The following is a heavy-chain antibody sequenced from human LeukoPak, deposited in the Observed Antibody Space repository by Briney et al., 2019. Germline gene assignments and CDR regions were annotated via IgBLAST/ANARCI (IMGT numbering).Heavy chain of an antibody. J-gene: IGHJ4*02. V-gene: IGHV3-23*01. D-gene: IGHD1-26*01. CDR3: AKYGPQDSGSSHFDY. CDR1: GFTFSSYA. CDR2: IRDSGSST. Sequence: GGALRLSCAASGFTFSSYAMSWVRQAPGKGLEWVSAIRDSGSSTHYADSVKGRFTTSRDDSKNTLFLQMNSLRAEDTAIYYCAKYGPQDSGSSHFDYWGQGTLVTVSS.